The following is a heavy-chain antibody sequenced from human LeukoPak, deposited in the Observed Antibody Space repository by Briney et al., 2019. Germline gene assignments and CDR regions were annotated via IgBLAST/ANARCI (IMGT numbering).Heavy chain of an antibody. Sequence: SGGSLRLSCAASGFTFSSYAMSWVRRAPGKGLDWVSTISGGGTYTYYADSVKGRFTNSRDNSKNTLYLQMNSLRAEDTAVYYCAKGYSNPSHFVYWGQGALVTVSS. V-gene: IGHV3-23*01. CDR2: ISGGGTYT. CDR1: GFTFSSYA. J-gene: IGHJ4*02. D-gene: IGHD4-11*01. CDR3: AKGYSNPSHFVY.